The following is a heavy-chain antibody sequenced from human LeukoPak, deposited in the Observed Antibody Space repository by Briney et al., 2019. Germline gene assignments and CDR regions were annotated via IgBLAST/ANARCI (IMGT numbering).Heavy chain of an antibody. CDR2: ISGTGDST. Sequence: GGSLRLSCAASGFTFSSCAMSWVRQAPGKGLECVSSISGTGDSTHYADSVRGRFTISRDTAKSTLYLDMNSLGAEDTAEYYXXXXXXXTGYAPFDSWGQGTLVTVSS. D-gene: IGHD5-12*01. CDR3: XXXXXXTGYAPFDS. J-gene: IGHJ4*02. V-gene: IGHV3-23*01. CDR1: GFTFSSCA.